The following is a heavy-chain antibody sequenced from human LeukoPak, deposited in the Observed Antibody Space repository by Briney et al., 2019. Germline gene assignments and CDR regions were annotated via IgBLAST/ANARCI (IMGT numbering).Heavy chain of an antibody. CDR2: INHSGST. V-gene: IGHV4-34*01. D-gene: IGHD6-13*01. CDR3: ARDRDSSSWYRHFDY. J-gene: IGHJ4*02. Sequence: SGTLSLTCAVYGGSFSGYYWSWIRQPPGKGLEWIGEINHSGSTNYNPSLKSRVTISVDTSKNQFSLKLSSVTAADTAVYYCARDRDSSSWYRHFDYWGQGTLVTVSS. CDR1: GGSFSGYY.